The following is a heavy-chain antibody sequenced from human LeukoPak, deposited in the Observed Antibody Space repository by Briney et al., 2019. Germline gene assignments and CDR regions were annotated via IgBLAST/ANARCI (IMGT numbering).Heavy chain of an antibody. D-gene: IGHD3-10*01. CDR3: AKQTITMVRGVVGEGLDY. V-gene: IGHV3-33*06. CDR2: IWYDGSNK. J-gene: IGHJ4*02. CDR1: GFTFSSYG. Sequence: GGSLRLSCAASGFTFSSYGMHWVRQAPGKGPEWVAVIWYDGSNKYYADSVKGRFTISRDNSKNTLYLQMNSLRAEDTAVYYCAKQTITMVRGVVGEGLDYWGQGTLVTVSS.